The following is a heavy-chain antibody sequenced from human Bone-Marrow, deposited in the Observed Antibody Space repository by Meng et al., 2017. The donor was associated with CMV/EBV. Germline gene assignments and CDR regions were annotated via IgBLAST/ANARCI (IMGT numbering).Heavy chain of an antibody. CDR1: GFSLNTGEEG. CDR3: AYRPATYHPPGN. V-gene: IGHV2-5*01. J-gene: IGHJ4*02. D-gene: IGHD3-16*01. CDR2: IKGNNDK. Sequence: SGPTLVKPTQTLTLTYTFSGFSLNTGEEGVVWIRQPPGRALECLTLIKGNNDKHYSPSLQSRLTVTKDTSKNQVVLTMTNMDPVDTATYYCAYRPATYHPPGNWSQGTLVTVSS.